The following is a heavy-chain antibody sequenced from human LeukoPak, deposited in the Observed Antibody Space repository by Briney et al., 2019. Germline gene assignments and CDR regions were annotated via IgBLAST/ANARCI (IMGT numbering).Heavy chain of an antibody. D-gene: IGHD3-22*01. CDR2: IKQDGSEK. Sequence: GGSLRLSCAASGFTFSSYWMSWVRQAPGKGLEWVANIKQDGSEKYYVDSVKGRFTISRDNAKNSLYLQMNSLRAEDTAVYYCARGGFNYDSSGYYYGEAFFDYWGQGTLVTVSS. V-gene: IGHV3-7*01. CDR3: ARGGFNYDSSGYYYGEAFFDY. CDR1: GFTFSSYW. J-gene: IGHJ4*02.